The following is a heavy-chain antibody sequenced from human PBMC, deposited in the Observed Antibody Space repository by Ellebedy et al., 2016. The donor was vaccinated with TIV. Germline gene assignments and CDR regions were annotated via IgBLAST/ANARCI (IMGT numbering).Heavy chain of an antibody. CDR3: AKGRGGGSDSSAPRYYFDS. Sequence: PGGSLRLSCAASGFTFNNYAMSWVRQAPGKGLEWVSTISHTVSRTYYANSVEGRFIISKDNSKRTLYLQMNSLRAEDTTVYYCAKGRGGGSDSSAPRYYFDSWGLGTLVTVSS. V-gene: IGHV3-23*01. J-gene: IGHJ4*02. D-gene: IGHD6-19*01. CDR1: GFTFNNYA. CDR2: ISHTVSRT.